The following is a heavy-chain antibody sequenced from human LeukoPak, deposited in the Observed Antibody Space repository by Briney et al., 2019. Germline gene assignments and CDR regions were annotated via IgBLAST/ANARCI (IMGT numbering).Heavy chain of an antibody. CDR1: GFTFSAYS. D-gene: IGHD3-10*01. J-gene: IGHJ4*02. V-gene: IGHV3-48*02. CDR3: ARYGSGTSYITNYFDY. CDR2: INNNGGST. Sequence: GGSLRLSCAASGFTFSAYSMNWVRQAPGKGLEWVSYINNNGGSTYYADSVRGRFTISRDNAKNSLYLQMNSLRDEDTAVYYCARYGSGTSYITNYFDYWGQGTLVTVSS.